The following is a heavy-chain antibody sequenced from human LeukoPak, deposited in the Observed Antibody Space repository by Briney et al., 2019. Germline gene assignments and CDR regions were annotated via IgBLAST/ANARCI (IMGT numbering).Heavy chain of an antibody. CDR3: ARGRGRVVIPPFDY. V-gene: IGHV4-31*03. J-gene: IGHJ4*02. D-gene: IGHD3-3*01. CDR2: IYYSGST. Sequence: SQTLSLTCTASGGSISSGGYYWSWIRQHPGKGLEWIGYIYYSGSTYYNPSLKSRVTISVDTSKNQFSLKLSSVTAADTAVYYCARGRGRVVIPPFDYWGQGTLVTVSS. CDR1: GGSISSGGYY.